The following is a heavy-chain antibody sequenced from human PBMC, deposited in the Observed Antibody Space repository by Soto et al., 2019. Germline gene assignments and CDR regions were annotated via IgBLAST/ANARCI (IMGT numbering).Heavy chain of an antibody. Sequence: GSLRLSCAASCFIFEDFGMSWVRQAPGKGLEWISSISGSGFKKYYADSVKGRFTISRDNSKSTVYLELNNLSAEDTAVYHCAKNQGVELVPLATVDWFDPWGQGSVVTVSS. J-gene: IGHJ5*02. D-gene: IGHD1-26*01. CDR2: ISGSGFKK. CDR1: CFIFEDFG. CDR3: AKNQGVELVPLATVDWFDP. V-gene: IGHV3-23*01.